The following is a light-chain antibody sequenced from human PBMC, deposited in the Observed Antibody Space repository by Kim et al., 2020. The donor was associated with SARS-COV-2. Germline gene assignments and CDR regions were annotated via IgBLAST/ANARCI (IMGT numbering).Light chain of an antibody. J-gene: IGKJ5*01. CDR1: QSVSSSY. Sequence: EIVLTQSPGTLSLSPGERATLSCRASQSVSSSYLAWYQQKPGQAPRLLIYGASSRATGIADRFSGSGSGTDFTLTISRLEPGDFAVYYCQQYGSTPPSTFGQGTRLEIK. CDR2: GAS. CDR3: QQYGSTPPST. V-gene: IGKV3-20*01.